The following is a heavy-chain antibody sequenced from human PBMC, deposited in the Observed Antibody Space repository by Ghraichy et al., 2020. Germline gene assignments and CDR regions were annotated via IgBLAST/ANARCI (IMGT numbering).Heavy chain of an antibody. V-gene: IGHV4-59*01. CDR1: GDSMDNYF. D-gene: IGHD3-16*01. Sequence: SETLSLTCTVSGDSMDNYFWNWIRQPPGKGLEWIGHIYYGGSANYNPSLKSRVTISVDTFKNQFSLKMTSLSAADTAIYYCARDDSLGGFDFWGRGTMVSVSS. CDR2: IYYGGSA. J-gene: IGHJ3*01. CDR3: ARDDSLGGFDF.